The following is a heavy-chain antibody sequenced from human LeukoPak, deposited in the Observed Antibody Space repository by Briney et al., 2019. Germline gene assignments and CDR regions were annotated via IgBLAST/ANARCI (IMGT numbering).Heavy chain of an antibody. CDR3: ARLDTAMTYFDY. D-gene: IGHD5-18*01. Sequence: SETLSLTCTVSGGSISSYYWSWIRQPPGKGLEWIGYIYYSGSTNYNPSLKSRVTISVDTSKNHFSLKLSSVTAADTAVYYCARLDTAMTYFDYWGQGTLVTVSS. V-gene: IGHV4-59*08. CDR1: GGSISSYY. CDR2: IYYSGST. J-gene: IGHJ4*02.